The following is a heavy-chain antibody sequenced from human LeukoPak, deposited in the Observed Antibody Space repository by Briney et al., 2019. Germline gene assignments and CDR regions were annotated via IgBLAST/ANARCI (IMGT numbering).Heavy chain of an antibody. Sequence: GGSLRLSCAASGFSFSNYAMNWVRQAPGKGLEWVSSIDGSSSHIYYADSVKGRFTISRDNTKSSLYLQMNSLRVEDMAVYYCARGYCGGDCYGDWGQGTLVTVSS. CDR2: IDGSSSHI. V-gene: IGHV3-21*01. J-gene: IGHJ1*01. CDR3: ARGYCGGDCYGD. CDR1: GFSFSNYA. D-gene: IGHD2-21*02.